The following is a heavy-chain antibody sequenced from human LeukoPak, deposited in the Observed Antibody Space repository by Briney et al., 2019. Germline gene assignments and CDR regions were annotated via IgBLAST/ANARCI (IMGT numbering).Heavy chain of an antibody. D-gene: IGHD2-15*01. CDR1: GYTFTSNG. CDR3: SRVIVVVVAAPGYMAVAGQRFDF. Sequence: ASVNLSRTSTGYTFTSNGSCWVRQSPGQGLEWMGWISAYNGNTNNAQKLQGRVTMTTDTSTSTDYMELLNLSSDDTAMSYCSRVIVVVVAAPGYMAVAGQRFDFWAEGTLLSVSS. J-gene: IGHJ4*02. CDR2: ISAYNGNT. V-gene: IGHV1-18*04.